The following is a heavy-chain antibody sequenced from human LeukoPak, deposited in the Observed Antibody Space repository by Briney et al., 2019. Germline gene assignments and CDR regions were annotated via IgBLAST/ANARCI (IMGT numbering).Heavy chain of an antibody. Sequence: GGSLRLSCAVSGITLSNYGMSWVRQAPGKGLEWVAGISGSGGGTVYADSVKGRFTISRDNPKNTLYLQMNSLRAEDTAVYFCAKRGVVIRVVLVGFHKEAYYFDSWGQGALVTVTS. CDR1: GITLSNYG. D-gene: IGHD3-10*01. J-gene: IGHJ4*02. CDR3: AKRGVVIRVVLVGFHKEAYYFDS. CDR2: ISGSGGGT. V-gene: IGHV3-23*01.